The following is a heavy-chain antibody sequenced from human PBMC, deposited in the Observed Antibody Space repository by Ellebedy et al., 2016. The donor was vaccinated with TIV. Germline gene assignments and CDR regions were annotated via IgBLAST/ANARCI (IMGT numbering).Heavy chain of an antibody. J-gene: IGHJ4*02. V-gene: IGHV6-1*01. D-gene: IGHD7-27*01. Sequence: MPSETLSLTCVIFGDSVASNSAAWNWIRQSPSRGLEWMGRTYYRSRWSNDYAVSVKGRITVNTETSKNQFYLQLNSMSPEDTAVYYCARDGPSYYFDSWGQGILVTVSS. CDR1: GDSVASNSAA. CDR2: TYYRSRWSN. CDR3: ARDGPSYYFDS.